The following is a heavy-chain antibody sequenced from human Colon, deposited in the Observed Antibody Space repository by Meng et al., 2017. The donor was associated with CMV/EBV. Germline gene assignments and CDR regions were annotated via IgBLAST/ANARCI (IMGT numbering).Heavy chain of an antibody. CDR2: ISTGVGNT. V-gene: IGHV3-23*01. CDR1: GFAFNAHA. CDR3: AMDSHLGMVGASLGY. D-gene: IGHD1-26*01. J-gene: IGHJ4*02. Sequence: VELLGSGGGLVQAGVSLRLSCVGSGFAFNAHAMNWVRQAPGKGLEWVSSISTGVGNTYYGDAVKGRFTISRDNSKNTLYLQMNSLRAEDTAVYYCAMDSHLGMVGASLGYWGQGTLVTVSS.